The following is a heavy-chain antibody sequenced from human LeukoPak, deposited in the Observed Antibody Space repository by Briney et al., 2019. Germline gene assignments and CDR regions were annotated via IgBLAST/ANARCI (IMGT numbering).Heavy chain of an antibody. CDR1: GFTFSSYS. Sequence: GGSLRLSCAASGFTFSSYSMSWVRQAPGKGLEWVSYISGSSSTMYYADSVKGRFTISRDNAKNSLYLQMNSLRAEDTAVYYCARGVGVATVTTHLGYWGQGTLVTVSS. CDR2: ISGSSSTM. CDR3: ARGVGVATVTTHLGY. D-gene: IGHD4-17*01. V-gene: IGHV3-48*04. J-gene: IGHJ4*02.